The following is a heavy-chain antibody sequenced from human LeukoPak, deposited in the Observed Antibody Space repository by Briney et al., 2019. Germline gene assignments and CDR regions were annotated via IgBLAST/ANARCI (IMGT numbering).Heavy chain of an antibody. J-gene: IGHJ6*04. Sequence: PSETLSLTCAVYGGSFSGYYWSWIRQPPGKGLEWIGEINHSGSTNYNPSLKSRVTISADTSKNQFSLKLSSVTAADTAVYYCARGRGYCSSTSCPQGYYYGMDVWGKGTTVTVSS. CDR2: INHSGST. CDR1: GGSFSGYY. CDR3: ARGRGYCSSTSCPQGYYYGMDV. D-gene: IGHD2-2*01. V-gene: IGHV4-34*01.